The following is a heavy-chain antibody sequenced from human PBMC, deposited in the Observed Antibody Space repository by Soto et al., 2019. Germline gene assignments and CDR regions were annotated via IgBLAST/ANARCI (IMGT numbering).Heavy chain of an antibody. Sequence: QVQLQESGPGLVKPSETLSHTCTVSGGSLSSYYWTWIRQSPGKGLEWIGYVYYSGTTNYNPSLKSRVTISVDLSKNQFSLRLSSVTTADTALYYCARTTAVPNTLRSRYFFDYWGQGTLVTVSS. D-gene: IGHD4-17*01. CDR1: GGSLSSYY. V-gene: IGHV4-59*01. CDR3: ARTTAVPNTLRSRYFFDY. J-gene: IGHJ4*02. CDR2: VYYSGTT.